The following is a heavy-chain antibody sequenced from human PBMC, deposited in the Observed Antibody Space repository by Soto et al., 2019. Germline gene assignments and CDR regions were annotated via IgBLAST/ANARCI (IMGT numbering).Heavy chain of an antibody. V-gene: IGHV4-31*02. CDR2: IYYSGST. CDR1: GDSISRGFYY. CDR3: ARGPGYSSSWPQY. J-gene: IGHJ4*02. D-gene: IGHD6-13*01. Sequence: TSETPSLTWPLSGDSISRGFYYLSWIRLHPGKGLEWIGYIYYSGSTYYNPSLKSRVTISVDTSKNQFSLKLSSVAAADTAVYYCARGPGYSSSWPQYWGQGTLVTVSS.